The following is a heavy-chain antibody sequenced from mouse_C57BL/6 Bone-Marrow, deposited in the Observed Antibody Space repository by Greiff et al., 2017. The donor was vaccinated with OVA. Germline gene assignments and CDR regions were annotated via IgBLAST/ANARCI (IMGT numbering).Heavy chain of an antibody. CDR3: ARGITTVVAFHWYFDV. D-gene: IGHD1-1*01. J-gene: IGHJ1*03. CDR1: GYTFTSYW. CDR2: IDPSDSYT. Sequence: QVQLQQPGAELVKPGASVKLSCKASGYTFTSYWMQWVKQRPGQGLEWIGEIDPSDSYTNYNQKFKGKATLTVDTSSSTAYMQLSSLTSEDSAVYYCARGITTVVAFHWYFDVWGTGTTVTVSS. V-gene: IGHV1-50*01.